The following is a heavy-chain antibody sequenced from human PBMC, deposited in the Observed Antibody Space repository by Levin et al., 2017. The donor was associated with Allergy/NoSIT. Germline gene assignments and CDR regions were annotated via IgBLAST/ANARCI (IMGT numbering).Heavy chain of an antibody. CDR2: INHSGST. V-gene: IGHV4-34*01. D-gene: IGHD2-21*02. J-gene: IGHJ4*02. CDR1: GGSFSGYY. Sequence: SETLSLTCAVYGGSFSGYYWSWIRQPPGKGLEWIGEINHSGSTNYNPSLKSRVTISVDTSKNQFSLKLSSVTAADTAVYYCARGSVGFVVVTANGYYFDYWGQGTLVTVSS. CDR3: ARGSVGFVVVTANGYYFDY.